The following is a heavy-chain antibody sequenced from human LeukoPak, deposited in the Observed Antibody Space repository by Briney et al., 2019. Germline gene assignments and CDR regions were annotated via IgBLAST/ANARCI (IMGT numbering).Heavy chain of an antibody. D-gene: IGHD5-12*01. Sequence: GASVNVSCRASGDTFSNYAINWVRQAPGQGLEWMGRIIPILGAANYPQKFRGRVTITANMSTSTAYMELSSLRSEDTALYYCVRGVVASIRLDSWGQGTLVTVSS. CDR2: IIPILGAA. CDR1: GDTFSNYA. J-gene: IGHJ4*02. CDR3: VRGVVASIRLDS. V-gene: IGHV1-69*04.